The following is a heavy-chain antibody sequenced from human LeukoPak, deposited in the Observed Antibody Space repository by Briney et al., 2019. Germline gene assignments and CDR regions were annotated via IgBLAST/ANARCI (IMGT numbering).Heavy chain of an antibody. V-gene: IGHV5-51*01. Sequence: GESLQISCKGSGYSFTSYWIGWVRQMPGKGLEWMGIIYPGDSDTRYSPSFQGQVTISADKSISTAYLQWSSLKASDTAMYYCARQHVEYYYDSSGYSLTHLDYWGQGTLVTVSS. CDR1: GYSFTSYW. D-gene: IGHD3-22*01. CDR3: ARQHVEYYYDSSGYSLTHLDY. J-gene: IGHJ4*02. CDR2: IYPGDSDT.